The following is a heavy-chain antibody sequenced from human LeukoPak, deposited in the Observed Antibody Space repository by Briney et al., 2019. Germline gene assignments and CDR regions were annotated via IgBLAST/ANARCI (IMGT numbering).Heavy chain of an antibody. CDR1: GGSISSYY. CDR3: ARDQGGAQQLVEGDAFDI. D-gene: IGHD6-13*01. V-gene: IGHV4-59*12. Sequence: SETLSLTCTVSGGSISSYYWSWIRQPPGKGLEWIGYIYYSGSTNYNPSLKSRVTMSVDTSKNQFSLKLSSVTAADTAVYYCARDQGGAQQLVEGDAFDIWGQGTMVTVSS. CDR2: IYYSGST. J-gene: IGHJ3*02.